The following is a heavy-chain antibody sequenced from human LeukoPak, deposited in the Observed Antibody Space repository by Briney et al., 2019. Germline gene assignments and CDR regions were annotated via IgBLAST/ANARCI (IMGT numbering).Heavy chain of an antibody. CDR3: SAFGVVINDAFDI. CDR2: IYPDDSDT. D-gene: IGHD3-3*01. J-gene: IGHJ3*02. Sequence: GESLKISCEASGYTFSNYWIGWVRQMPGKGLEWMGIIYPDDSDTKYSPSFQGQVTISADKSISTAYLQWSSLKASDTAMYYCSAFGVVINDAFDIWGQGTMVTVSS. V-gene: IGHV5-51*01. CDR1: GYTFSNYW.